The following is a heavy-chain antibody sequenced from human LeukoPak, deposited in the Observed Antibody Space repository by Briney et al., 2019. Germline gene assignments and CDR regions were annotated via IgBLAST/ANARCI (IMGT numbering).Heavy chain of an antibody. CDR2: IVPILATT. Sequence: ASVKVSCKASGGTFSFYAIAWVRQAPGQGLEWMGGIVPILATTNYAQKFQGRVTISADNSTSTAYMELSSLKSDDTAVYYCARVSYNWKLHGRPYYYGMDVWGNGTTVTVSS. J-gene: IGHJ6*04. CDR3: ARVSYNWKLHGRPYYYGMDV. CDR1: GGTFSFYA. D-gene: IGHD1-1*01. V-gene: IGHV1-69*10.